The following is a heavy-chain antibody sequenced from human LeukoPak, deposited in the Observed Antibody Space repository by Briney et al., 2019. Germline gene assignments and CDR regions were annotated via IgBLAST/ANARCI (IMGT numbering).Heavy chain of an antibody. J-gene: IGHJ4*02. CDR1: GDSISSSY. V-gene: IGHV4-59*08. D-gene: IGHD3-10*01. CDR2: IYYSKST. CDR3: ARHYSSGTYPLDS. Sequence: ETSETLSLTCTVSGDSISSSYWSWILQPPGRGLEWIGHIYYSKSTTYNPSLKSRLTMSIDTSKNQFSLKLSSVTAADTAVYYCARHYSSGTYPLDSWGQGTLVTVSS.